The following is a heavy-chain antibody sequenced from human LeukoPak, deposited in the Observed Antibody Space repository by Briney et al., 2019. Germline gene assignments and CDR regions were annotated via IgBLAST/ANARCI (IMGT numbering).Heavy chain of an antibody. CDR2: IYYSGST. D-gene: IGHD4-17*01. J-gene: IGHJ1*01. Sequence: SETLSLTCTVSGGPISSYYWSWVRQPSGKGLEWIGYIYYSGSTNYNPSLKSRVTISVDTSKNQFSLKLSSVTAADTAVYYCAREGAKNDYGDPLYFQHWGQGTLVTVSS. CDR1: GGPISSYY. V-gene: IGHV4-59*01. CDR3: AREGAKNDYGDPLYFQH.